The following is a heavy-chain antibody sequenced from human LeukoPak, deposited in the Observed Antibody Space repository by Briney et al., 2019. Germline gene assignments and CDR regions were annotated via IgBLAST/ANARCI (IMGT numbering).Heavy chain of an antibody. CDR2: IRYDGSNK. V-gene: IGHV3-30*02. J-gene: IGHJ4*02. CDR1: GFRFNTYW. CDR3: AKDGDYGQSYYFDY. Sequence: GGSLRLSCAASGFRFNTYWMSWVRQAPGKGLEWVAFIRYDGSNKYHADSVKGRFTISRDNSKNTLYLQMNSLRAEDTAVYYCAKDGDYGQSYYFDYWGQGTLVTVSS. D-gene: IGHD4-17*01.